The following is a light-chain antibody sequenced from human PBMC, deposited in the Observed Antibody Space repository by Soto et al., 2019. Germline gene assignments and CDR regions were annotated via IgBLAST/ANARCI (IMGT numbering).Light chain of an antibody. J-gene: IGLJ1*01. CDR2: EGS. Sequence: QSVLTQPASASGSPGQSITISCTGTSSDVGSYNLVSWYQQHPGKAPKLMIYEGSKRPSGVSNRFSGSKSGNTASLTIPGLQAEDEADYYCCSYAGSSTYVFGTGTKVTVL. V-gene: IGLV2-23*01. CDR3: CSYAGSSTYV. CDR1: SSDVGSYNL.